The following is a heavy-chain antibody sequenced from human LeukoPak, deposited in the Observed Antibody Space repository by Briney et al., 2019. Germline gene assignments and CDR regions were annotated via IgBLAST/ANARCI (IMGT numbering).Heavy chain of an antibody. V-gene: IGHV1-8*03. Sequence: GASVKVSCKASGYTFINYDINWMRQAPGQGLEWVGWMNPKSGNTGSAQKFQGRVTITRNTSINTAYMELSSLRSEDTAVYYCAKDGDWSGFFDPWGQGTLVTVSS. CDR1: GYTFINYD. CDR2: MNPKSGNT. CDR3: AKDGDWSGFFDP. J-gene: IGHJ5*02. D-gene: IGHD3-3*01.